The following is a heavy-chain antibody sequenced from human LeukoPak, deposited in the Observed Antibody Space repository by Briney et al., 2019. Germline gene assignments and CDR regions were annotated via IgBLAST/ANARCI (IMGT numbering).Heavy chain of an antibody. CDR3: ARTTMVRGTYYMDV. CDR1: GGSVTTYH. Sequence: TSETLSLTCAVSGGSVTTYHWTWIRQPPGKGLEWIGSIYYSGSTYYNPSLKSRVTISVDTSKNQFSLKLSSVTAADTAVYYCARTTMVRGTYYMDVWGKGTTVTVSS. V-gene: IGHV4-59*02. D-gene: IGHD3-10*01. CDR2: IYYSGST. J-gene: IGHJ6*03.